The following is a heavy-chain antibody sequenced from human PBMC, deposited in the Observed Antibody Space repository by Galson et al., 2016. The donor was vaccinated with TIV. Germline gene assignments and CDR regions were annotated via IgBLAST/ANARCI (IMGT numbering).Heavy chain of an antibody. D-gene: IGHD1-14*01. Sequence: SLRLSCATSGFTFSDYAVAWVRQAPTKGLEWVSVITGSGGHSYYADSVKGRFTIFRDNSQGTVILQMSSLRVEDTAVYFCVKGARFGQPFYFDYWGQGALVAVSS. J-gene: IGHJ4*02. CDR3: VKGARFGQPFYFDY. CDR1: GFTFSDYA. CDR2: ITGSGGHS. V-gene: IGHV3-23*01.